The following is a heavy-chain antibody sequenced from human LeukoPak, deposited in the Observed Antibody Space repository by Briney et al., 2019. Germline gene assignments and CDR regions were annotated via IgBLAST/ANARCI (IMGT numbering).Heavy chain of an antibody. D-gene: IGHD3-10*01. J-gene: IGHJ3*02. V-gene: IGHV4-59*01. CDR3: ARPSRSISTAGAFDI. CDR2: IYYTGST. CDR1: GGSISNYF. Sequence: SETLSLTCTVSGGSISNYFWSWIRQPPGTGLEWIGYIYYTGSTNYNPSLKSRVTISVGTSKNQFALKLSSVTAADTAVYYCARPSRSISTAGAFDIWGQGTMVSVSS.